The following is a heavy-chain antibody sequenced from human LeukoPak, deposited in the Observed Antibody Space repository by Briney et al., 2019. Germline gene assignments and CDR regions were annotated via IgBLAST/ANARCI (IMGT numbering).Heavy chain of an antibody. CDR2: ISRNGGTT. Sequence: GGSLRLSCAASGFTFEDYGMSWVRQAPGKGLEWVAGISRNGGTTGHADSVKGRFTISRDNAEKSLFLQMKTLRAEDTASYYCARDERYYDGRYYPYAFDIWGQGTMVTVSS. J-gene: IGHJ3*02. V-gene: IGHV3-20*04. D-gene: IGHD4-23*01. CDR3: ARDERYYDGRYYPYAFDI. CDR1: GFTFEDYG.